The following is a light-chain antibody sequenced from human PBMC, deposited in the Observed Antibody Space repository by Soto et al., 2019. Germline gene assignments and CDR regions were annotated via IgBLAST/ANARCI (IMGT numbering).Light chain of an antibody. CDR1: SSDVGGYNY. J-gene: IGLJ2*01. Sequence: QSALTQPASVSGSPGQSITISCTGTSSDVGGYNYVSWYQQHPGKATKLMIYEVSNRPSGVSNRFSGSKSGNTADLTISGLQAEDEADYYCSSYTSSSTLVFGGGTKVTVL. CDR3: SSYTSSSTLV. V-gene: IGLV2-14*01. CDR2: EVS.